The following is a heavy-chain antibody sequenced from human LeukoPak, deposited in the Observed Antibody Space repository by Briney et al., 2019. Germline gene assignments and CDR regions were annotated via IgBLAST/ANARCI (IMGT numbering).Heavy chain of an antibody. V-gene: IGHV1-46*01. CDR1: GYTFTSYY. Sequence: ASVKVSCQASGYTFTSYYMHWVRQAPGQGLEWMGIINPSGGSTSYAQKFQGRVTMTRDTSTSTVYMELSSLRAEDTAVYYCARDLRHNCFDPWGQGTLVTVSS. CDR3: ARDLRHNCFDP. CDR2: INPSGGST. J-gene: IGHJ5*02.